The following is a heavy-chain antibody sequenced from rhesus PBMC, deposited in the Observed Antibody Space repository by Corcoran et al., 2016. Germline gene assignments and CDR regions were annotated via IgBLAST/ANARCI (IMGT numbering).Heavy chain of an antibody. Sequence: EVQLVESGGGLAKPGGSLRLSCAASGVTLSDFYMHWGRQASGKGLGWVSRSSNGGGITWYADSVKGRFTISRENAKNTLYLQMDGLRGEDTAVYYCAREIAAGYSLDSWGQGVVVTVSS. CDR1: GVTLSDFY. D-gene: IGHD6-13*01. CDR3: AREIAAGYSLDS. J-gene: IGHJ6*01. CDR2: SSNGGGIT. V-gene: IGHV3-59*01.